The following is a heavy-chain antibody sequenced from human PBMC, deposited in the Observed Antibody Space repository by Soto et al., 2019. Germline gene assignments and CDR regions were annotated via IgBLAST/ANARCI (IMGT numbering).Heavy chain of an antibody. V-gene: IGHV5-10-1*01. Sequence: PGESLKISCQGSGYNFTNYWISWVRQLPGKGLEWMGRIDPSDSYPNYSPSFQGPVTISADKSFNTVYLEWSRLEASDTAMYYCARHGLRWLGAVGGMDVWGQGTTVTVSS. CDR2: IDPSDSYP. CDR3: ARHGLRWLGAVGGMDV. J-gene: IGHJ6*02. CDR1: GYNFTNYW. D-gene: IGHD6-19*01.